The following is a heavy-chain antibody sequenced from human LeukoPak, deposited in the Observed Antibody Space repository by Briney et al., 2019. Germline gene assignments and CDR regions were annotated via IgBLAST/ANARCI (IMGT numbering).Heavy chain of an antibody. V-gene: IGHV3-66*01. CDR3: VLTTVTTSIEF. CDR1: GFSVSSNY. Sequence: GGSLRLSCAASGFSVSSNYMNWVRHAPGKGLEWVSVTNSGGTTYYADSVKGRFTISRDNSKNTLYVQMDRLSAEDTAVYYCVLTTVTTSIEFWGQGTLVTVSS. CDR2: TNSGGTT. J-gene: IGHJ4*02. D-gene: IGHD4-17*01.